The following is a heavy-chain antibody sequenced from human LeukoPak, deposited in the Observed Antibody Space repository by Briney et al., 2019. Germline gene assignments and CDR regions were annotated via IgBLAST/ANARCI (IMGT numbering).Heavy chain of an antibody. CDR1: GGSISSSSYY. V-gene: IGHV4-39*07. J-gene: IGHJ3*02. CDR3: ARAMDIVVVVAATPPAFDI. CDR2: INHSGST. Sequence: ASETLSLTCTVSGGSISSSSYYWGWIRQPPGKGLEWIGEINHSGSTNYNPSLKSRVTISVDTSKNQFSLKLSSVTAADTAVYYCARAMDIVVVVAATPPAFDIWGQGTMVTVSS. D-gene: IGHD2-15*01.